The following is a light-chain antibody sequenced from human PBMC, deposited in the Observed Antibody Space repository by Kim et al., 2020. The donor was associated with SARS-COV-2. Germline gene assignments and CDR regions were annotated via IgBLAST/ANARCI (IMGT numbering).Light chain of an antibody. V-gene: IGLV2-14*03. J-gene: IGLJ3*02. CDR2: DVD. CDR1: SSDVGGYNY. CDR3: SSYASSSTLV. Sequence: QSALTQPASMSGSPGQPITISCTGTSSDVGGYNYVSWYQQHPGKAPKLMIYDVDKRPSGVSNRFSGSKSGNTASLTISGLRAEDEADYYCSSYASSSTLVFGGGTQLTVL.